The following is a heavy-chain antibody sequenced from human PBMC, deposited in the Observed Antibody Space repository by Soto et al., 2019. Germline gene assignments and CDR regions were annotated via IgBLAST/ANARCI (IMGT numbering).Heavy chain of an antibody. Sequence: QVQLVQSGAEVKKPGASVKVSCTASGYTFGSYGMTWVRQAPGQGLEWMGWISAYNGNTDYAQKFQGRVTLTTDTSTDTAYMELRSLRSDDTAVYYCARDRVVAPGWFDPWGQGTLVTVSS. D-gene: IGHD3-3*01. V-gene: IGHV1-18*01. J-gene: IGHJ5*02. CDR3: ARDRVVAPGWFDP. CDR1: GYTFGSYG. CDR2: ISAYNGNT.